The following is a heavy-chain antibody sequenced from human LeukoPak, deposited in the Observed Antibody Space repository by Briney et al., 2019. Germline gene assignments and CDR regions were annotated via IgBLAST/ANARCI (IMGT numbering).Heavy chain of an antibody. Sequence: RASETLSLTCAVYGGSFSGYYWSWIRQPPGKGLEWIGEINHSGSTNYNPSLKSRVTISVDTSKNQFSLKLSSVTAADTAVYYCARHPGYNYGYYYFDYWGQGTLVTVSS. V-gene: IGHV4-34*01. CDR3: ARHPGYNYGYYYFDY. CDR2: INHSGST. D-gene: IGHD5-18*01. J-gene: IGHJ4*02. CDR1: GGSFSGYY.